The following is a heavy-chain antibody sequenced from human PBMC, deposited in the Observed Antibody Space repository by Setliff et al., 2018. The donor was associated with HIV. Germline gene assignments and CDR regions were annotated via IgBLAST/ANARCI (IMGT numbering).Heavy chain of an antibody. Sequence: LSLTCTVSGGSISSHYWSWIRQPPGKGLEWIGYIYYSGSTNYKSSLKSRVTISVDTSKNQFSLKPSSVTAADTAVYFCARLAGRAFDYWGQGTLVTVSS. CDR1: GGSISSHY. CDR2: IYYSGST. CDR3: ARLAGRAFDY. V-gene: IGHV4-59*11. D-gene: IGHD3-10*01. J-gene: IGHJ4*02.